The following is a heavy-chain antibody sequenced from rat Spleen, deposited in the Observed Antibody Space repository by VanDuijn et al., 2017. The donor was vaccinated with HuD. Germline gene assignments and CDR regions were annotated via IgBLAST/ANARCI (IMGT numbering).Heavy chain of an antibody. D-gene: IGHD1-11*01. CDR2: ISNDGSST. Sequence: EVQLVESGGGLVQPGRSLKLSCAASEFTFSDYNMAWVRQAPKKGLEWVATISNDGSSTYYRDSVKGRFTISRDNAKSTLYLQMDSLRSEDTATYYCARRGGGYAFDYWGQGVMVTVSS. J-gene: IGHJ2*01. V-gene: IGHV5-7*01. CDR1: EFTFSDYN. CDR3: ARRGGGYAFDY.